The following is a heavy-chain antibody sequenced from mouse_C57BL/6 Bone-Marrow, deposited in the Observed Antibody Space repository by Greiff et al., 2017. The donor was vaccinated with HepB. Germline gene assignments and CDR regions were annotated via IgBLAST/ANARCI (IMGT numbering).Heavy chain of an antibody. CDR3: AKDSLITTGYFDY. CDR1: GYTFTSYW. V-gene: IGHV1-64*01. Sequence: VQLQQPGAELVKPGASVKLSCKASGYTFTSYWMHWVKQRPGQGLEWIGMIHPNSGSTNYNEKFKSKATLTVDKSSSTAYMQLSSLTSEDSAVYYCAKDSLITTGYFDYWGQGTTLTVSS. J-gene: IGHJ2*01. D-gene: IGHD1-1*01. CDR2: IHPNSGST.